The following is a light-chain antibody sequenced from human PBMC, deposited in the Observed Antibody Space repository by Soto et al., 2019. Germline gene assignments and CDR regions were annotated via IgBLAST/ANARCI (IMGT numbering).Light chain of an antibody. J-gene: IGKJ5*01. CDR3: QQYNDWFSIT. CDR1: HSVSSK. CDR2: DTS. Sequence: EIVMTQSPATLSVSPGERAALSCRASHSVSSKLAWYRQRPGQAPRLVIYDTSTRATGVPARFSGSGSGTEFALTISSLQSEDFGVYYCQQYNDWFSITFGQGTRLEIK. V-gene: IGKV3-15*01.